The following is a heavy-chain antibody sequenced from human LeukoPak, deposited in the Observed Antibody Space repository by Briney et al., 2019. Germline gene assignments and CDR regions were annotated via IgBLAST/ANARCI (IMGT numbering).Heavy chain of an antibody. V-gene: IGHV3-7*01. Sequence: GGSLRLSCGASGFSFSNYWMGWVRQAPGKGLEWVAKIKLDGSEEYSVDSVKGRFTISRDNAKNSLYLQMNSLRVEDTAVYYCARVNWASVDYWGQGALVTVSS. J-gene: IGHJ4*02. CDR3: ARVNWASVDY. D-gene: IGHD7-27*01. CDR2: IKLDGSEE. CDR1: GFSFSNYW.